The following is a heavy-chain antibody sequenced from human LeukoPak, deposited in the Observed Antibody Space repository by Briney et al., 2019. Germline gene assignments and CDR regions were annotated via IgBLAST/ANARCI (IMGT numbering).Heavy chain of an antibody. CDR1: GGSISSGGYY. CDR3: ARDSTLYNWNPTDY. J-gene: IGHJ4*02. D-gene: IGHD1-20*01. Sequence: PSQTLSLTCTVSGGSISSGGYYWSWIRQHPGTGLEWIGYIYYSGSTYYNPSLKSRVTISVDTSKNQFSLKLSSVTAADTAVYYCARDSTLYNWNPTDYWGQGTLVTVSS. V-gene: IGHV4-31*03. CDR2: IYYSGST.